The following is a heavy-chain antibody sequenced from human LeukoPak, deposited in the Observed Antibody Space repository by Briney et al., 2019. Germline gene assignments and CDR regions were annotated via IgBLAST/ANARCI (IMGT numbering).Heavy chain of an antibody. CDR3: ARRQPPGYYYGSGSYYNVLIFDY. J-gene: IGHJ4*02. CDR2: ISSSSSTI. V-gene: IGHV3-48*01. Sequence: PGGSLRLSCAASGFTFGSYSMNWVRQAPGKGLEWVSYISSSSSTIYYADSVKGRFTISRDNAKNSLYLQMNSLRAEDTAVYYCARRQPPGYYYGSGSYYNVLIFDYWGQGTLVTVSS. CDR1: GFTFGSYS. D-gene: IGHD3-10*01.